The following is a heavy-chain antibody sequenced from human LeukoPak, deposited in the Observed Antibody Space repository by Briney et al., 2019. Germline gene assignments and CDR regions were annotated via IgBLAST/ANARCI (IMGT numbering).Heavy chain of an antibody. V-gene: IGHV1-69*01. CDR2: IIPIFGTA. CDR3: ARNGDFGGVIADDAFDI. CDR1: GGTFSSYA. Sequence: SVKVSCKASGGTFSSYAISWVRQAPGQGLEWMGGIIPIFGTANYAQKFQGRVTITADESTSTAYMELSSLRSEDTAVYYCARNGDFGGVIADDAFDIWGQGTMVTVSS. J-gene: IGHJ3*02. D-gene: IGHD3-16*02.